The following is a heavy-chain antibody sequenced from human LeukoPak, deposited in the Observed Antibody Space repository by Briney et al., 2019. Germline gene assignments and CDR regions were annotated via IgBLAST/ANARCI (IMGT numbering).Heavy chain of an antibody. CDR2: IYYSGST. CDR3: ARRRPQHFWSGDAFDI. V-gene: IGHV4-39*01. D-gene: IGHD3-3*02. CDR1: GGSISSSSYY. J-gene: IGHJ3*02. Sequence: PSETLSLTCTVSGGSISSSSYYWGWIRQPPGKGLEWIGSIYYSGSTYYNPSLKSRVTISVDTSKNQFSLKLSSVTAADTAVYYCARRRPQHFWSGDAFDIWGQGTMVTVSS.